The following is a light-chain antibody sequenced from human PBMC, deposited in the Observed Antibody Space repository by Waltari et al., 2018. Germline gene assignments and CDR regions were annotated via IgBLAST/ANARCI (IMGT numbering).Light chain of an antibody. J-gene: IGLJ2*01. CDR3: NSRDSSCNRVV. CDR2: GKN. CDR1: SLSSYY. V-gene: IGLV3-19*01. Sequence: SSELTQDPAVSVALGQTVRITCQGDSLSSYYASWYQQKPGQAPVLVIYGKNNRPSGIPDRFSGSSSGNTASLTITGAQAEDEADYYCNSRDSSCNRVVFGGGTKLTVL.